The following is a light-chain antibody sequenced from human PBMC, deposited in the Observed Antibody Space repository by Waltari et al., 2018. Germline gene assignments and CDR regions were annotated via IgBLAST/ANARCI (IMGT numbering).Light chain of an antibody. V-gene: IGKV3-15*01. CDR3: QQYNNWPPLT. CDR2: GAS. CDR1: QSVGSN. J-gene: IGKJ4*01. Sequence: EIVMTQSPATLSVSPGERATLPCRASQSVGSNLAWYQQKPGQAPRLLIYGASTRATGIPARFSGSGSGTEFTLTISSMQSEDFAIYYCQQYNNWPPLTFGGGTKVEIK.